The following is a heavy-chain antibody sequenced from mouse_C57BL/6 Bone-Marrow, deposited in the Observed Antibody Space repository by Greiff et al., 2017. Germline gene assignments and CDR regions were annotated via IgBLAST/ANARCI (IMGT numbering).Heavy chain of an antibody. V-gene: IGHV2-2*01. Sequence: VQLVESGPGLVQPSQSLSITCTVSGFSLTSYGVHWVRQSPGKGLEWLGVIWSGGSTDYNAAFISRLSISKDNSKSQVFFKMNSLQADDTAIYYCARMDYYGSSLYWYFDVWGTGTTVTVSS. J-gene: IGHJ1*03. D-gene: IGHD1-1*01. CDR3: ARMDYYGSSLYWYFDV. CDR2: IWSGGST. CDR1: GFSLTSYG.